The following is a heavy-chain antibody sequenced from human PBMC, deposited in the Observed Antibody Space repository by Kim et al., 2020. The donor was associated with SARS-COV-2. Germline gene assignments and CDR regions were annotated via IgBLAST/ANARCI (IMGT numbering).Heavy chain of an antibody. CDR1: GGSFSGYY. V-gene: IGHV4-34*01. Sequence: SETLSLTCAVYGGSFSGYYWSWIRQPPGKGLEWIGEINHSGSTNYNPSLKSRVTISVDTSKNQFSLKLSSVTAADTAVYYCARSRRYCSSTSCRANDYWGQGTLVTVSS. CDR2: INHSGST. D-gene: IGHD2-2*01. J-gene: IGHJ4*02. CDR3: ARSRRYCSSTSCRANDY.